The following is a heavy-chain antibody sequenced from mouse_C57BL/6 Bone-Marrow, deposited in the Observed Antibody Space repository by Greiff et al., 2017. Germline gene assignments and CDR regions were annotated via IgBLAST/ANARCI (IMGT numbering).Heavy chain of an antibody. Sequence: VQGVESGAELARPGASVKLSCKASGYTFTSYGISWVKQRTGQGLEWIGEIYPRSGNTYYNEKFKGKATLTADKSSSTAYMELRSLTSEDSAVYFCANYYGSSYWYFDVWGTGITVTVSS. CDR3: ANYYGSSYWYFDV. J-gene: IGHJ1*03. CDR2: IYPRSGNT. CDR1: GYTFTSYG. V-gene: IGHV1-81*01. D-gene: IGHD1-1*01.